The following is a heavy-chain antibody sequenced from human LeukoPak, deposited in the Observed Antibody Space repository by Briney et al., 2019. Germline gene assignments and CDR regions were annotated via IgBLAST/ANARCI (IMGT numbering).Heavy chain of an antibody. J-gene: IGHJ4*02. D-gene: IGHD6-19*01. V-gene: IGHV3-30*18. Sequence: GGSLRLSCAASGFTFSSYVMHWVRQAPGKGLEWVAVISYDGSNKYYADSVKGRFAISRDNSKNTLYLQMNSLRPEDTSVYYCAKTGSGWYFDYWGQGTLVTVSS. CDR2: ISYDGSNK. CDR3: AKTGSGWYFDY. CDR1: GFTFSSYV.